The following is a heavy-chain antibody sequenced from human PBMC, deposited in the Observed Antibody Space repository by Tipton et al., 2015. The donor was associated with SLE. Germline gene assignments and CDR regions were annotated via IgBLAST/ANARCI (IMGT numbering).Heavy chain of an antibody. CDR3: ARVQSSWYGDYFDY. D-gene: IGHD6-13*01. J-gene: IGHJ4*02. V-gene: IGHV4-59*11. CDR2: IYYSGST. CDR1: GGPISTHY. Sequence: LRLSCTVSGGPISTHYWSWIRQPPGKGLEWIGSIYYSGSTYYNPSLKSRVTISVDTSKNQFSLKLSSVTAADTAVYYCARVQSSWYGDYFDYWGQGTLVTVSS.